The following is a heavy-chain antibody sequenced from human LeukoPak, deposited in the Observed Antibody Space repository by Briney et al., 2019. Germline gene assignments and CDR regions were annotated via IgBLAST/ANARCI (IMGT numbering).Heavy chain of an antibody. CDR2: ISSSSSYI. Sequence: GGSLRLSCAASGFTFSSYEMNWVRQAPGKVLEWVSSISSSSSYIYYADSVKGRFTISRENAKNSLYLQMNSLRAEDTAVYYCARDWSGDILTGYYYKPYYFDYWGQGTLVTVSS. CDR3: ARDWSGDILTGYYYKPYYFDY. V-gene: IGHV3-21*01. CDR1: GFTFSSYE. J-gene: IGHJ4*02. D-gene: IGHD3-9*01.